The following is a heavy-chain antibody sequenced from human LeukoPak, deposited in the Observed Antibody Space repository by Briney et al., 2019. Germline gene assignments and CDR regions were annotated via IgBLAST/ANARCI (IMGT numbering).Heavy chain of an antibody. Sequence: GGSLRLSCAASGFTFSSYAMNWVRQAPGKGLEYVSSISYNGGSTYYANSVKGRFTISRVNSKNTLYLQMGSLRAEDMAVYYCARLAGGSYSDYWGQGTPVTVSS. CDR1: GFTFSSYA. CDR2: ISYNGGST. CDR3: ARLAGGSYSDY. J-gene: IGHJ4*02. V-gene: IGHV3-64*01. D-gene: IGHD1-26*01.